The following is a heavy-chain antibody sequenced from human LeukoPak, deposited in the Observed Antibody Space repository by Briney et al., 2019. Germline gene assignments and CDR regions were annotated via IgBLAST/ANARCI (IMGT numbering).Heavy chain of an antibody. Sequence: PGGSLRLSCAASGFTFSSYSMNWVRQAPGKGLEWVSSISSGNSYIYYADSVKGRFTISRDNAKNSLYLQMNSLRAEDTAVYYCARVGGSSSSNYNGMDVWGQGTTVTVSS. CDR3: ARVGGSSSSNYNGMDV. CDR1: GFTFSSYS. J-gene: IGHJ6*01. D-gene: IGHD6-6*01. V-gene: IGHV3-21*01. CDR2: ISSGNSYI.